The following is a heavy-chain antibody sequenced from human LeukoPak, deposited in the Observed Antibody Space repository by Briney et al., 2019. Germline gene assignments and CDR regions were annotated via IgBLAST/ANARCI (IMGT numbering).Heavy chain of an antibody. CDR2: IYTSGST. D-gene: IGHD4-11*01. J-gene: IGHJ4*02. CDR1: GGSISSYY. V-gene: IGHV4-4*09. Sequence: PSETLSLTCTVSGGSISSYYWSWIRQPPGKGLEWIGYIYTSGSTNYNPSLKSRVTISVDTSKNQFSLKLSSVTAADTAVYYCARDYSNYGDYIAYWGQGTLVTVSS. CDR3: ARDYSNYGDYIAY.